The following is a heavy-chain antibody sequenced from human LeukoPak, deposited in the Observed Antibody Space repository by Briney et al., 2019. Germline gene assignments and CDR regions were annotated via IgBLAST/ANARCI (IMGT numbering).Heavy chain of an antibody. CDR3: ARDILTGSSY. CDR2: IYYSGNT. Sequence: PSETLSLTCTVSGVSISSSNSYWGWIRQPPGKGLEWIGSIYYSGNTYYNASLKSQVSISIDTSKNQFSLRLTSVTAADTAVYYCARDILTGSSYWGQGTLVTVSS. CDR1: GVSISSSNSY. V-gene: IGHV4-39*02. J-gene: IGHJ4*02. D-gene: IGHD3-9*01.